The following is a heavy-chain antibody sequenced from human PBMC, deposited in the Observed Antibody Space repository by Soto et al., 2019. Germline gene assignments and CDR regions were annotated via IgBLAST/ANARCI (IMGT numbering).Heavy chain of an antibody. V-gene: IGHV3-9*01. CDR3: AKGIFDWRYYYGMDV. CDR2: ISWNSGSI. CDR1: GFTFDDYA. J-gene: IGHJ6*02. Sequence: EVQLVESGGGLVQPGRSLRLSCAASGFTFDDYAMHWVRQAPGKGLEWVSGISWNSGSIGYADSVKGRFTISRDTAKNSLYLQMNSLRAEDTALYYCAKGIFDWRYYYGMDVWGQGTTVTVSS. D-gene: IGHD3-9*01.